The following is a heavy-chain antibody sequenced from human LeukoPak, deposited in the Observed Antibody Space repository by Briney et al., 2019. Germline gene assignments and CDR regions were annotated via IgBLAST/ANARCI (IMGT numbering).Heavy chain of an antibody. CDR3: ARGDPRSYWFFDL. Sequence: GGSLRLSCTASGFTLGSYAMSWDRQAPGKGLEWVSSITGSGTNINYADSVKGRFTISRDNSRNTLYVQMDSLRADDTAVYYCARGDPRSYWFFDLWGRGTLVTVSS. J-gene: IGHJ2*01. CDR2: ITGSGTNI. V-gene: IGHV3-23*01. D-gene: IGHD2-21*02. CDR1: GFTLGSYA.